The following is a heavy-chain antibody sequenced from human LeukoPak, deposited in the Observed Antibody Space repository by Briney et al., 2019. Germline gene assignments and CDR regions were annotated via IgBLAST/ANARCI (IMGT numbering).Heavy chain of an antibody. CDR2: ISGSGGST. V-gene: IGHV3-23*01. CDR1: GFTFSSYA. J-gene: IGHJ4*01. Sequence: PGGSLRLFCAASGFTFSSYAMSWVRQAPGKGLEWVSAISGSGGSTYYADSVKGRFIISRDNSKNTLYLQMNSLRAEDTAVYYCAKKASSWYTGYFDYWGQGTLVTVSS. D-gene: IGHD6-13*01. CDR3: AKKASSWYTGYFDY.